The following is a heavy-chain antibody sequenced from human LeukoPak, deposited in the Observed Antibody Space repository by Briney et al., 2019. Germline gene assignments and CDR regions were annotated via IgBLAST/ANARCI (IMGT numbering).Heavy chain of an antibody. CDR1: GYTFTSYG. J-gene: IGHJ4*02. CDR3: ARDLWPHYDILTGYSPVDY. V-gene: IGHV1-18*01. D-gene: IGHD3-9*01. CDR2: ISAYNGNT. Sequence: DSVKVSCKASGYTFTSYGISWVRQAPGQGLEWMGWISAYNGNTNYAQKLQGRVTMTTDTSTSTAYMELRSLRSDDTAVYYCARDLWPHYDILTGYSPVDYWGQGTLVTVSS.